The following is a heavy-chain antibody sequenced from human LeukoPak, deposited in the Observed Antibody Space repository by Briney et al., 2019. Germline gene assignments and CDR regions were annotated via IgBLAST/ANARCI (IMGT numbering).Heavy chain of an antibody. J-gene: IGHJ4*02. CDR2: ISSSSSYI. V-gene: IGHV3-21*01. Sequence: GGSLRLSCAASGFTFSSYRMNWVRQAPGKGLEWVSSISSSSSYIYYAVSVKGRFTISRDNAKNSLYLQMNSLRAEDTAVYYCARDSPLLGYWGQGTLVTVSS. CDR1: GFTFSSYR. CDR3: ARDSPLLGY. D-gene: IGHD2-15*01.